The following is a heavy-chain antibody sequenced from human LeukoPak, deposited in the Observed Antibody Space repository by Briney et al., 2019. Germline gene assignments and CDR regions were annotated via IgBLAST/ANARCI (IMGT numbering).Heavy chain of an antibody. CDR1: GYTFTSYG. CDR3: ARDGRYYYDSSGYFPDFDY. J-gene: IGHJ4*02. CDR2: ISAYNGNT. D-gene: IGHD3-22*01. Sequence: GASVKVSCKASGYTFTSYGISWVRQAPGQGLEWMGWISAYNGNTNYAQKLQGRVTITADKSTSTAYMELSSLRSEDTAVYYCARDGRYYYDSSGYFPDFDYWGQGTLVTVSS. V-gene: IGHV1-18*01.